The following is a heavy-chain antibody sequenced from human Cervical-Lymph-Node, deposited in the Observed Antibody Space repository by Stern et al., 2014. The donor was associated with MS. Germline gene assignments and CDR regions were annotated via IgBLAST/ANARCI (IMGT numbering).Heavy chain of an antibody. V-gene: IGHV1-18*04. D-gene: IGHD2-21*02. J-gene: IGHJ6*02. CDR2: ISGNTGNP. CDR3: ARVDVPIPGVVTIRSNYHYYGMDV. Sequence: VQLVQSGDEVKKPGASVQVSCKASGYTFSTYGITWVRQAPGQGLEWMGWISGNTGNPKYSLKLRGRVTMTTDASTSTAYMDLRSLRSDDTAVYYCARVDVPIPGVVTIRSNYHYYGMDVWGQGTTVTVSS. CDR1: GYTFSTYG.